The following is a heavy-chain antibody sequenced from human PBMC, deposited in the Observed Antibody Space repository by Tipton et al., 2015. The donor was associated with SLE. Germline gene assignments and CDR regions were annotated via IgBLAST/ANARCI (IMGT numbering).Heavy chain of an antibody. CDR2: IYYSGST. V-gene: IGHV4-39*07. Sequence: TLSLTCTVSGVSFISTTSFWGWIRQPPGKGLEWIGSIYYSGSTSYNPSLKSRVTMSVDTSRSQVSLNLTSVTAADTAVYYCARHSDTSGYYYYGMDVWGQGTTVTVSS. CDR3: ARHSDTSGYYYYGMDV. CDR1: GVSFISTTSF. D-gene: IGHD3-22*01. J-gene: IGHJ6*02.